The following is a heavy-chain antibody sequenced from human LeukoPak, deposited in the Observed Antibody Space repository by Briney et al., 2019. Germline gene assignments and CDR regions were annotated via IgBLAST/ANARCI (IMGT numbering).Heavy chain of an antibody. D-gene: IGHD2-15*01. V-gene: IGHV1-18*01. CDR2: ISAYNGNT. J-gene: IGHJ5*02. Sequence: ASVTVSCTASGYTFTSYGISWVRQAPGQGLEWMGWISAYNGNTNYAQKLQGRVTMTTDTSTSTAYMELRSLRSDDTAVYYCARDGIVVVAADNWFDPWGQGTLVTVSS. CDR3: ARDGIVVVAADNWFDP. CDR1: GYTFTSYG.